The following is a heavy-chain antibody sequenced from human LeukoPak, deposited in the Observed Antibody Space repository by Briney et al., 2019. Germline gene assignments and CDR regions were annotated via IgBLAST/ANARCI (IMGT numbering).Heavy chain of an antibody. CDR3: ASMYPQWAGATQGWFDP. D-gene: IGHD1-26*01. CDR2: IYTSGST. V-gene: IGHV4-4*07. Sequence: SETLSLTCTVSGGSISSYYWSWIRQPAGKGLEWIGRIYTSGSTNYNPSLKSRVTMSVDTSKNQFSLKLSSVTAADTAVYYCASMYPQWAGATQGWFDPWGQGTLVTVSS. J-gene: IGHJ5*02. CDR1: GGSISSYY.